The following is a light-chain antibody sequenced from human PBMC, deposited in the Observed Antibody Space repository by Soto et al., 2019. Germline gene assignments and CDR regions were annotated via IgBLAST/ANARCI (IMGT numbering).Light chain of an antibody. J-gene: IGKJ2*01. Sequence: DIQLTQSPSSLSASIGDRVTITCRASQSITTYLNWYQQRPGKAPNLLIYAASTLHSGVPSRFRGSGSGRDFTLTISSLQPEDFATYYFQQSYSTPYTFGQGTRLGIK. V-gene: IGKV1-39*01. CDR1: QSITTY. CDR3: QQSYSTPYT. CDR2: AAS.